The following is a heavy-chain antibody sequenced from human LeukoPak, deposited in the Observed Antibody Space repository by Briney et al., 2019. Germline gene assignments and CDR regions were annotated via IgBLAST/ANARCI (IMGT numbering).Heavy chain of an antibody. D-gene: IGHD1-26*01. J-gene: IGHJ4*02. V-gene: IGHV1-2*02. Sequence: ASVKVSCKASGHTFTSYGISWVRQAPGQGLEWMGWINPNSGGTNYAQKFQGRVTMTRDTSISTAYMELSRLRSDDTAVYYCARGGGSYLYYFDYWGQGTLVTVSS. CDR2: INPNSGGT. CDR3: ARGGGSYLYYFDY. CDR1: GHTFTSYG.